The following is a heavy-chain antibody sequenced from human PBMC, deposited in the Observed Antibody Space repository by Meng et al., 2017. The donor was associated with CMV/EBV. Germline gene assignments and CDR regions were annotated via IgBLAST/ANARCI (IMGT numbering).Heavy chain of an antibody. J-gene: IGHJ6*02. CDR3: ARDYCSSTSCGNYYYYGMDV. CDR2: ISSSSSYI. CDR1: GFTFSSYS. Sequence: GEPLKISCAASGFTFSSYSMNWVRQAPGKGLEWVSSISSSSSYIYYADSVKGRFTISRDNAKNSLYLQMNSLRAEDTAVYYCARDYCSSTSCGNYYYYGMDVWGQGTTVTVSS. D-gene: IGHD2-2*01. V-gene: IGHV3-21*01.